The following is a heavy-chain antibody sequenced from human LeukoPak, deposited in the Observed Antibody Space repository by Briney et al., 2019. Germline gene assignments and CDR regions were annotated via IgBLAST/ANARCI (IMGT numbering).Heavy chain of an antibody. CDR2: ISYDGSNK. CDR3: AKEGGAVAGTSYYYYMDV. D-gene: IGHD6-19*01. Sequence: PGGSLRLSCAASGFTFSSYGMHWVRQAPGKGLEWVAVISYDGSNKYYADSVKGRFTISRDNSKNTLYLQMNSLRAEDTAVYYCAKEGGAVAGTSYYYYMDVWGKGTTVTVSS. CDR1: GFTFSSYG. V-gene: IGHV3-30*18. J-gene: IGHJ6*03.